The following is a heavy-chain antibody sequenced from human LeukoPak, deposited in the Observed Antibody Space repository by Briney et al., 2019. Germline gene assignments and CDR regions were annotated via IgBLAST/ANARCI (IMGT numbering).Heavy chain of an antibody. J-gene: IGHJ3*02. D-gene: IGHD1-26*01. Sequence: PGGSLRLSCAASGFTFSSYSMNWVRQAPGKGLEWVSSISSSSSYIYYADSVKGRFTISRDNAKNSLYLQMNSLRAEDTAVYYCARHGGSGSYYDDAFDIWGQETMVTVSS. CDR2: ISSSSSYI. V-gene: IGHV3-21*01. CDR1: GFTFSSYS. CDR3: ARHGGSGSYYDDAFDI.